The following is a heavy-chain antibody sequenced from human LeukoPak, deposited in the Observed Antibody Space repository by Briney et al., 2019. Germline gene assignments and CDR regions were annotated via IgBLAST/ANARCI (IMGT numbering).Heavy chain of an antibody. CDR3: ATSGWGGYYFDY. J-gene: IGHJ4*02. Sequence: GGSLRLSCAASGFTFSSYSMNWVRQAPGKGLEWVSSISSSSSYTYYADSVKGRFTISRDNAKNSLYLQMNSLRAEDTAVYYCATSGWGGYYFDYWGQGTLVTVSS. V-gene: IGHV3-21*01. D-gene: IGHD6-19*01. CDR2: ISSSSSYT. CDR1: GFTFSSYS.